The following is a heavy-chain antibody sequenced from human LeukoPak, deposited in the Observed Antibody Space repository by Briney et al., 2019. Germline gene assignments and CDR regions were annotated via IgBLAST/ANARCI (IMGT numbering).Heavy chain of an antibody. Sequence: GGSLRLSCAASGFTFSSYSMKWVRQAPGKGLEWVSSVSSSSSYIYYADSVKGRFTISRDNAKNSLYLQMNSLRAEDTAVYYCARDLYDILTGYSSNFDYWGQGTLVTVSS. CDR3: ARDLYDILTGYSSNFDY. D-gene: IGHD3-9*01. CDR1: GFTFSSYS. J-gene: IGHJ4*02. V-gene: IGHV3-21*01. CDR2: VSSSSSYI.